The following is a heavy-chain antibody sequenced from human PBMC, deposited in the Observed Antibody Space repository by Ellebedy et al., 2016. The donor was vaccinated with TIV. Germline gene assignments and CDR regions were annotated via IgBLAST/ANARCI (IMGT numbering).Heavy chain of an antibody. J-gene: IGHJ5*02. V-gene: IGHV3-74*01. Sequence: PGGSLRPSCGRSGFMFSDYWMLWVRQTPGKGLVCVSRINHDGSSTIYADSVKGRFTISRENAKSTLYLQMSSLGVEDTAVYYCARGAEHTTSSGGFRWFDPWGHGNLVTVS. CDR3: ARGAEHTTSSGGFRWFDP. D-gene: IGHD6-6*01. CDR2: INHDGSST. CDR1: GFMFSDYW.